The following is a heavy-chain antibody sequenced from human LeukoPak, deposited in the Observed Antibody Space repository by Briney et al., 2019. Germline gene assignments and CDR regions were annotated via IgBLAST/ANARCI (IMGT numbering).Heavy chain of an antibody. J-gene: IGHJ4*02. Sequence: PGGSLRLSCAASGFTFSSYWMHWVRQAPGKGLEWVSRINYDGSSTNYADSVKGRFTISRDNAKNTLFLQMTSLRVDDAAVYYCTRYSYGSYYFDYWDQGTPVTVSS. CDR2: INYDGSST. V-gene: IGHV3-74*01. CDR1: GFTFSSYW. CDR3: TRYSYGSYYFDY. D-gene: IGHD5-18*01.